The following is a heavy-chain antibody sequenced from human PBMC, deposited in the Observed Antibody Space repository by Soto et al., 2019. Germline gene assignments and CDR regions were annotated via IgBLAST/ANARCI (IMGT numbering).Heavy chain of an antibody. D-gene: IGHD6-19*01. CDR2: ISDDGSNK. CDR1: GFTFSSFA. Sequence: LRLSCAASGFTFSSFAMHWVRQAPGKGLEWVAVISDDGSNKYYADSVKGRFTISRDNSKNTLYLQMNSLRGEDTAVYSCARVEQWLYIAKYWGQGTLVTVSS. J-gene: IGHJ4*02. CDR3: ARVEQWLYIAKY. V-gene: IGHV3-30*04.